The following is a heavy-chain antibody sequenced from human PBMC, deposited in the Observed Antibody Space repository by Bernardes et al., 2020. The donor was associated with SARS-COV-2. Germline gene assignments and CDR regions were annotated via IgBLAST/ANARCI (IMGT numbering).Heavy chain of an antibody. CDR2: ISRSGSTI. CDR3: ASSRATYYYGSGSILDY. Sequence: GGSLRLSCAASGFTFSDYYMSWIRQAPGKGLEWGSYISRSGSTIYYADSVKGRFTISRDNAKNSLYLQMNSLRAEDTAVYYCASSRATYYYGSGSILDYWGQGTLVTVSS. V-gene: IGHV3-11*01. D-gene: IGHD3-10*01. J-gene: IGHJ4*02. CDR1: GFTFSDYY.